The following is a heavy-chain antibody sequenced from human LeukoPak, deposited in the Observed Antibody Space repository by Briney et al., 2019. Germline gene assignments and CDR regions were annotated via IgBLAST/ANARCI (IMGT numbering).Heavy chain of an antibody. CDR3: AKDHGYSGYVVSDY. D-gene: IGHD5-12*01. CDR1: GFTFGDYA. J-gene: IGHJ4*02. CDR2: ISGSGGST. V-gene: IGHV3-23*01. Sequence: GGSLRLSCSTSGFTFGDYAMSWVRQAPGKGLEWVSAISGSGGSTYYADSVKGRFTISRDNSKNTLYLQMNSLRAEDTAVYYCAKDHGYSGYVVSDYWGQGTLVTVSS.